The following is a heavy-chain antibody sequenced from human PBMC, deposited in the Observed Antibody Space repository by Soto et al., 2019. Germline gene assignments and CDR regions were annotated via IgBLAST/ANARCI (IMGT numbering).Heavy chain of an antibody. CDR1: GGSISGYY. D-gene: IGHD3-10*01. CDR2: IYYSGST. J-gene: IGHJ4*02. V-gene: IGHV4-59*06. CDR3: VAHYYGSGSYYNFDY. Sequence: SETLSLTCTVSGGSISGYYWSWIRQHPGKGLEWIGYIYYSGSTYYNPSLKSRVTISVDTSKNQFSLKLSSVTAADTAVYYCVAHYYGSGSYYNFDYWGQGTLVTVSS.